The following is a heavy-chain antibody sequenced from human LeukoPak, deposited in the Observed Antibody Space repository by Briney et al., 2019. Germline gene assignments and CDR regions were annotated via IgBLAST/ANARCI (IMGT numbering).Heavy chain of an antibody. Sequence: PGGSLRLSCAASGFTSSNYAMSWVRQAPGKGLEWVSTISGSGGTIYYVDSVKGRFTISRDNSKNTLYLQMNSLTDEDTAVYYCAKKWGVGTTTLDYFDYWGQGTLVTVSS. CDR1: GFTSSNYA. CDR2: ISGSGGTI. J-gene: IGHJ4*02. D-gene: IGHD1-26*01. V-gene: IGHV3-23*01. CDR3: AKKWGVGTTTLDYFDY.